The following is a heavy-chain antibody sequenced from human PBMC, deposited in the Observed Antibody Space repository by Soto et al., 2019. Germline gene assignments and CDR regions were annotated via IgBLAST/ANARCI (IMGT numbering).Heavy chain of an antibody. Sequence: QVTLKESGPVLVKPTETLTLTCTVSGFSLSKARMGVSWIRQPPGKGLEWLAHIFWNDERSYNTSLKSRLTISRDTSKSQVVLTMTNVDPVDTGTYFCARALREELPIYYFDSWGQGTLVTVSS. V-gene: IGHV2-26*01. CDR3: ARALREELPIYYFDS. CDR2: IFWNDER. J-gene: IGHJ4*02. D-gene: IGHD1-7*01. CDR1: GFSLSKARMG.